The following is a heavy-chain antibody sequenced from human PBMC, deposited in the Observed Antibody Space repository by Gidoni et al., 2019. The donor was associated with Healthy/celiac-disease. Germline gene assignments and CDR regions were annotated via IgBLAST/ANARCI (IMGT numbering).Heavy chain of an antibody. Sequence: QVQLQQWGAGLLKPSETLSLTCAVYGGSFSGYYWSWIRQPPGKGLEWIGEINHSGSTNYNPSLKSRVTISVDTSKNQFSLKLSSVTAADTAVYYCARGSSGYFSRRWFDPWGQGTLVTVSS. CDR1: GGSFSGYY. J-gene: IGHJ5*02. CDR3: ARGSSGYFSRRWFDP. CDR2: INHSGST. V-gene: IGHV4-34*01. D-gene: IGHD3-22*01.